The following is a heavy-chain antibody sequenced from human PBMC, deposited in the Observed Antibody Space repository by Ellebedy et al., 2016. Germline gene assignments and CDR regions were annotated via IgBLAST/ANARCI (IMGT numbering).Heavy chain of an antibody. V-gene: IGHV3-30*07. CDR3: ARVGLIAAPLDY. D-gene: IGHD6-13*01. Sequence: YYVDYVKGLFTISRDNSKSTVLLSMSSPRVEDTAVYYCARVGLIAAPLDYWGQGTLVTVSS. J-gene: IGHJ4*02.